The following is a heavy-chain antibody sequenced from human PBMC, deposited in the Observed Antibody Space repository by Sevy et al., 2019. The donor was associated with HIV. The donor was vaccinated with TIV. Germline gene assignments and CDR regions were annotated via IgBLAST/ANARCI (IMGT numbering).Heavy chain of an antibody. J-gene: IGHJ4*02. V-gene: IGHV4-59*01. CDR3: ARVPQRESFDY. CDR1: GGSISSYY. Sequence: SETLSLTGTISGGSISSYYWSWIRQPPGKGLEWIGYIYYSGSTNYNPSLKSRVTISVDTSKNQFSLKLSSVTAADTAVYYCARVPQRESFDYWGQGTLVTVSS. CDR2: IYYSGST. D-gene: IGHD1-26*01.